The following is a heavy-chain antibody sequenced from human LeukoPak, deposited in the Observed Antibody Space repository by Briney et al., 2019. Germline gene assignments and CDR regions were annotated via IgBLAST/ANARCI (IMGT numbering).Heavy chain of an antibody. V-gene: IGHV4-59*01. CDR3: ARDLRSSGWYVFDH. D-gene: IGHD6-19*01. CDR1: GSGGSISNYY. J-gene: IGHJ4*02. Sequence: SETLSLTCTVSGSGGSISNYYWIWIRQPPGKGLEWIGYIYYSGSTNHNPSLKSRVTMSVDTSKNQLFLKLSSVTAADTAVYYCARDLRSSGWYVFDHWGRGTLVTVSS. CDR2: IYYSGST.